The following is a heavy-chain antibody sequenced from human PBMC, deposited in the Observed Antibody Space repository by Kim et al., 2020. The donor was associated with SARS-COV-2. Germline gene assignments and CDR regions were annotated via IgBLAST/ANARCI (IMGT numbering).Heavy chain of an antibody. Sequence: YTPSLKSRLTITKDTSKNPVFLTMTNMDPVDTATYYCAHRVPFLKGEFDPWGQGTLVTVSS. D-gene: IGHD3-10*01. CDR3: AHRVPFLKGEFDP. V-gene: IGHV2-5*01. J-gene: IGHJ5*02.